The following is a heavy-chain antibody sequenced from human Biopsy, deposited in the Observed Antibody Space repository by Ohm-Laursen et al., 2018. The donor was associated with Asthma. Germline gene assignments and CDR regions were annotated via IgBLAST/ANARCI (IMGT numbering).Heavy chain of an antibody. V-gene: IGHV1-69*06. J-gene: IGHJ6*02. Sequence: SSVKVSCKASGGMFSNYAISWVRQAPGLGLEWMGGISPIFGSTNYAQRFQGRVTITADIFTRTVHMELSGLRFDDTAIYYCARPNPDRDIWYYYYHMDVWGQGTTVIVSS. CDR1: GGMFSNYA. CDR2: ISPIFGST. CDR3: ARPNPDRDIWYYYYHMDV. D-gene: IGHD2-8*01.